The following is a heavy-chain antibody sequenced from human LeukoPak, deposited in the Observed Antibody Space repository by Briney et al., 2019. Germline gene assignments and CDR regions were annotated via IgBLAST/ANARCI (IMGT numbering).Heavy chain of an antibody. CDR2: IIPIFGTA. V-gene: IGHV1-69*05. D-gene: IGHD1-26*01. J-gene: IGHJ3*02. CDR1: GGTFSSYA. CDR3: ARAVLVGATTTGAFGI. Sequence: SVKVSCKASGGTFSSYAISWVRQAPGQRLEWMGGIIPIFGTANYAQKFQGRVTITTDESTSTAYMELSSLRSEDTAVYYCARAVLVGATTTGAFGIWGQGTMVTVSS.